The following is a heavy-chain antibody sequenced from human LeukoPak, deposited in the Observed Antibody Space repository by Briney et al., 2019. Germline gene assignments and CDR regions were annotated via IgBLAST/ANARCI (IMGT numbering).Heavy chain of an antibody. CDR2: IYPRDGST. CDR1: GYTFTSNY. V-gene: IGHV1-46*01. J-gene: IGHJ4*02. D-gene: IGHD6-6*01. Sequence: GASVKVSCKASGYTFTSNYIHWVRQAPGQGLEWMGMIYPRDGSTSYAQKFQGRVTVTRDTSTSTAYMELSSLRSEDTAVYYCARGSSSSKYYFWDYWGQGTLVTVSS. CDR3: ARGSSSSKYYFWDY.